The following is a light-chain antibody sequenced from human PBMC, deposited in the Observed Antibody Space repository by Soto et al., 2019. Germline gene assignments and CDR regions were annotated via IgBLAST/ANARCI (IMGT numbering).Light chain of an antibody. CDR3: QQYDTSPRT. V-gene: IGKV3-20*01. J-gene: IGKJ1*01. CDR1: QNLGRGY. Sequence: EIVLTQSPGTLSVSPGERATISCRASQNLGRGYLAWYQQKPGQAPRIRIYAASSRATGIPDRLSGSGSGTDFTLSISRLEPEDSAVYYCQQYDTSPRTFGQGTKV. CDR2: AAS.